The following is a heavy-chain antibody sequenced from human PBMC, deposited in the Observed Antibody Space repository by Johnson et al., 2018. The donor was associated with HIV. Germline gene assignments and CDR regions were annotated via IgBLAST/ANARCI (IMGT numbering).Heavy chain of an antibody. J-gene: IGHJ3*02. Sequence: QVQLVESGGGVVQPGKSLRLSCAASGFTFSSSAMHRVRQAPGQGLQWVALISYDGSNKYYADSVKGRFTISRDNSKNTLYLQMNSLRAEDTAVYYCARDIRESFGSYDSSGYGLGAFDIWGQGTMVTVSS. CDR1: GFTFSSSA. CDR3: ARDIRESFGSYDSSGYGLGAFDI. V-gene: IGHV3-30*14. D-gene: IGHD3-22*01. CDR2: ISYDGSNK.